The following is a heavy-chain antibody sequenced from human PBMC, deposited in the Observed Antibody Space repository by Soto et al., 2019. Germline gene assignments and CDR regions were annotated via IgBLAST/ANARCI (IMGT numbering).Heavy chain of an antibody. Sequence: EVPLVESGGGLVQPGGSLRLFCAASGFTVSSNYMSWVRQAPGKGLEWVSVIYSGASTYYADSVKGRFTISRDNSKNTLYLEMNSLRAEDTAVYYCARHIAVAGPFDYWGQGTLVTVSS. CDR2: IYSGAST. J-gene: IGHJ4*02. D-gene: IGHD6-19*01. V-gene: IGHV3-66*04. CDR3: ARHIAVAGPFDY. CDR1: GFTVSSNY.